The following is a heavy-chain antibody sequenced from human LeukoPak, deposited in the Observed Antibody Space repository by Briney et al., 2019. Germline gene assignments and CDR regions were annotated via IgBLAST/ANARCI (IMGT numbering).Heavy chain of an antibody. CDR2: IYYSGST. CDR3: ARSSAAAGTTHNWFDP. CDR1: GGSISSSSYY. V-gene: IGHV4-39*01. D-gene: IGHD6-13*01. Sequence: SETLSLTCTVSGGSISSSSYYWGWIRQPPGKGLEWIGSIYYSGSTYYNPSLKSRVTISVDTSKNQFSLKVTSVTAADTAVYYCARSSAAAGTTHNWFDPWGQGTLVTVPS. J-gene: IGHJ5*02.